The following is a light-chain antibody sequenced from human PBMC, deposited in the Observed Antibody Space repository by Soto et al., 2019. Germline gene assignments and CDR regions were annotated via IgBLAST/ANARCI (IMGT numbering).Light chain of an antibody. CDR2: WAS. J-gene: IGKJ2*01. Sequence: DIVMTQSPDSLAVSLGERATINCKSSQSGLYSSNNKNYLAWYQQKPGQPPKLLIYWASTRESGVPDRFSGSGSGTDFTLTISSLQAEDVAVYYCQQYYSTPPYTFGQGTKLDIK. CDR3: QQYYSTPPYT. V-gene: IGKV4-1*01. CDR1: QSGLYSSNNKNY.